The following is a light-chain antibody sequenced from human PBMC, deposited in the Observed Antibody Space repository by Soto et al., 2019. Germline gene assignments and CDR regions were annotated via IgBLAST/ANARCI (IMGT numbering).Light chain of an antibody. V-gene: IGKV3-20*01. Sequence: IVLTQSPGTLSLCPGERATLSCRASQSVSSTYLAWYQQKPGQAPRLLLYGASSRATGIPDRFSGSGSETDFTLTISRLEPEDFAVYYCQQYGSSPGFTFGPGTKVDIK. J-gene: IGKJ3*01. CDR1: QSVSSTY. CDR3: QQYGSSPGFT. CDR2: GAS.